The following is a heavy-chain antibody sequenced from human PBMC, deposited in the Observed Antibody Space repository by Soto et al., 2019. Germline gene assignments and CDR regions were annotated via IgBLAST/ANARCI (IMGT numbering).Heavy chain of an antibody. D-gene: IGHD2-15*01. CDR1: VFTFIIGS. J-gene: IGHJ4*01. V-gene: IGHV3-30*14. Sequence: PQILSGTASVFTFIIGSMHWVRQAPGKGLEWFAVMSYDGSKKTYADAVKDIVTSSRDNSDDTLYLQMSILRVEDTAKYYCVKGNQLLRYHFEFWGPGTLVTVSS. CDR3: VKGNQLLRYHFEF. CDR2: MSYDGSKK.